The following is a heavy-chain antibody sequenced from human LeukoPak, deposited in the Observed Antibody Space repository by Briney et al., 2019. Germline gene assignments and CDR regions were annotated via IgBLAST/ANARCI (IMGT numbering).Heavy chain of an antibody. CDR3: ARDTYDSSGYYHDY. CDR2: IYYSGST. Sequence: SETLSLTCTVSGGSISSYYWSWIRQPPGKGLEWIGYIYYSGSTNYNPSLKSRVTISVDTSKSQFSLKLSSVTAADTAVYYCARDTYDSSGYYHDYWGQGTLVTVSS. CDR1: GGSISSYY. V-gene: IGHV4-59*01. D-gene: IGHD3-22*01. J-gene: IGHJ4*02.